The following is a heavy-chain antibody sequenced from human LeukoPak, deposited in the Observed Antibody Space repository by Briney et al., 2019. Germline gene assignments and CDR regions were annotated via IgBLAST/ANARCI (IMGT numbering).Heavy chain of an antibody. CDR3: KSDELVI. V-gene: IGHV3-49*04. J-gene: IGHJ3*02. Sequence: GGSLRLSCTTSGFTCSDFDRSWVRQAPGGGLEWVVFIRSNDYGGATYYAASVEGRFTITSDDYKGVAYLQMRSLKIADTVVYCAKSDELVIWGQGTMVTGSS. CDR2: IRSNDYGGAT. D-gene: IGHD4/OR15-4a*01. CDR1: GFTCSDFD.